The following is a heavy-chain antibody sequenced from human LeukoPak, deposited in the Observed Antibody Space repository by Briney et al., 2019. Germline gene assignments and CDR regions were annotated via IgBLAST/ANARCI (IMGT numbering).Heavy chain of an antibody. CDR3: ARPPDSSGIGDY. D-gene: IGHD3-22*01. CDR1: GFTVSSNY. V-gene: IGHV3-53*01. Sequence: GGSLRLSCAASGFTVSSNYMSWVRQAPGKGLEWVSVIYSGGSTYYADSVKGRFTISRDNSKNTLYLQMNSLRAEDTAVYYCARPPDSSGIGDYWGQGTLVTVSS. J-gene: IGHJ4*02. CDR2: IYSGGST.